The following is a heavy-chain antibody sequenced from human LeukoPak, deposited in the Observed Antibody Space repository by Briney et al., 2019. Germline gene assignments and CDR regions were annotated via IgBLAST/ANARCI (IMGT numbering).Heavy chain of an antibody. V-gene: IGHV3-7*04. CDR3: ARGDDFSGDH. D-gene: IGHD1-1*01. Sequence: PGGSLRLSRAVSGFTFSNFWMSWVRQAPGRGLEWVANIHPEGNEKYHVESVKGRFTISRDNAKNSLFLQMNGLRVEDTAVYYCARGDDFSGDHWGQGTLVTVSS. J-gene: IGHJ4*02. CDR2: IHPEGNEK. CDR1: GFTFSNFW.